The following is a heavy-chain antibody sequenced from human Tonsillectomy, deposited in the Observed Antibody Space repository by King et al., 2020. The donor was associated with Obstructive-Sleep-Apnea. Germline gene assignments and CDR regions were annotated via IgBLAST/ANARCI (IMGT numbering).Heavy chain of an antibody. J-gene: IGHJ4*02. Sequence: VQLVESGFEVKKPGASVKVSCKASGYIFTGFTISWVRQAPGQGLEWMGWINVYNGDIKYVQKLQGRVTMTTDTSTSTAYMELRSLTSDDTAVYYFARALPGYCSGGSCYSVFDYWGQGTLVTVSS. CDR3: ARALPGYCSGGSCYSVFDY. CDR2: INVYNGDI. D-gene: IGHD2-15*01. CDR1: GYIFTGFT. V-gene: IGHV1-18*01.